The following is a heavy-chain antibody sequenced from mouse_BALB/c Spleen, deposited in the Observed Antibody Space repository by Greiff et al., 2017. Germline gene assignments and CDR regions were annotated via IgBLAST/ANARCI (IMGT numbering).Heavy chain of an antibody. CDR2: ISSGGSYT. V-gene: IGHV5-9-3*01. D-gene: IGHD2-2*01. CDR1: GFTFSSYA. CDR3: ARRGGYDYAMDY. J-gene: IGHJ4*01. Sequence: EGQGVESGGGLVKPGGSLKLSCAASGFTFSSYAMSWVRQTPEKRLEWVATISSGGSYTYYPDSVKGRFTISRDNAKNTLYLQMSSLRSEDTAMYYCARRGGYDYAMDYWGQGTSVTVSS.